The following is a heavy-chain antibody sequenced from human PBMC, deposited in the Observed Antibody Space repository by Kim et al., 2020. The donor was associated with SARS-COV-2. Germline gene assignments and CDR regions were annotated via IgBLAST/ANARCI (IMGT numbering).Heavy chain of an antibody. Sequence: VKGRFTTARDNSKNTLYLQRNSLGAEDTAVYYCAKVVVAAFFYYYYGMDVWGQGTTVTVSS. J-gene: IGHJ6*02. D-gene: IGHD2-15*01. V-gene: IGHV3-23*01. CDR3: AKVVVAAFFYYYYGMDV.